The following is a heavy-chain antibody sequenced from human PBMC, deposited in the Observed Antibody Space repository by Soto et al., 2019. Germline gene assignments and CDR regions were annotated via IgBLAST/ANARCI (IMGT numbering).Heavy chain of an antibody. Sequence: SETLSLTCTVSGGSLSGGTNYWSWVRQSPGKEMEWIGYIYDRGSTKYNPSLKSRITILLDASTNQLSLKLSSVTAADTAVYFCVRVAGSASWYETDSWGQGILVTVSS. CDR1: GGSLSGGTNY. J-gene: IGHJ4*02. D-gene: IGHD6-13*01. CDR2: IYDRGST. CDR3: VRVAGSASWYETDS. V-gene: IGHV4-61*01.